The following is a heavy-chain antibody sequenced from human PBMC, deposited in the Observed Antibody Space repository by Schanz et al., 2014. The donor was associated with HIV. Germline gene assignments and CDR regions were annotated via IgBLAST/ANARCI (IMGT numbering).Heavy chain of an antibody. CDR3: AKLILFDNHDFWSGHPD. Sequence: QVQLQQWGAGLLKPSETLSLTCAVYGGSFSGYFWAWIRQPPGKGLEWIGEINHSGSTNYNPSLKSRVTIPVDTSKNPFSLGLTSGTAADTAVYYCAKLILFDNHDFWSGHPDWGQGTLVTVSS. CDR1: GGSFSGYF. D-gene: IGHD3-3*01. CDR2: INHSGST. V-gene: IGHV4-34*01. J-gene: IGHJ4*02.